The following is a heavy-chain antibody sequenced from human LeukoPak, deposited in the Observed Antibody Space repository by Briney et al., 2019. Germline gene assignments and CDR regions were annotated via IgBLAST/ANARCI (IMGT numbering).Heavy chain of an antibody. Sequence: TSETLSLTCTVSGGSISRIIYYWGWIRQPPGKGLEWIGSIYYTGSTYYTPSLRSRVTISVDTSKNQFSLKLSAVTAADTAVYYCARAVRDGSGYNYYFDYWGQGTLVTVSS. CDR2: IYYTGST. J-gene: IGHJ4*02. D-gene: IGHD3-22*01. V-gene: IGHV4-39*01. CDR3: ARAVRDGSGYNYYFDY. CDR1: GGSISRIIYY.